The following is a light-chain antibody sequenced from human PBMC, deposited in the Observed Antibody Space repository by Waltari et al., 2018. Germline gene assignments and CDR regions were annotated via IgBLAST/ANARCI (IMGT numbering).Light chain of an antibody. J-gene: IGKJ2*01. CDR2: DGS. Sequence: AIQLTQSPSSLSAPVGDRVTITCRASQGISSALAWYQQKPGKAPKLLIYDGSSLESGVPSRFSGSGSGTYFTLTISSLQPEDFATYYCQQFNSYPRAFGQGTKLEIK. V-gene: IGKV1-13*02. CDR1: QGISSA. CDR3: QQFNSYPRA.